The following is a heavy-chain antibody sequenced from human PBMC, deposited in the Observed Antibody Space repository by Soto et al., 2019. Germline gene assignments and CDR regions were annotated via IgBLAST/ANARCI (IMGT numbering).Heavy chain of an antibody. D-gene: IGHD3-10*01. Sequence: PGGSLRLSCAAYGFTFSSYGMHWVRQAPGKGLEWVAVISYDGSNKYYADSVKGRFTISRDNSKNTLYLQMNSLRAEDTAVYYCAKDTYGSGSYWGQGTLVTVSS. CDR1: GFTFSSYG. CDR3: AKDTYGSGSY. J-gene: IGHJ4*02. CDR2: ISYDGSNK. V-gene: IGHV3-30*18.